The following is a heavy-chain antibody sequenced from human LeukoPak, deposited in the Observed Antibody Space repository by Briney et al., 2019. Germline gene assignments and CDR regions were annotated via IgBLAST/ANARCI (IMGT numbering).Heavy chain of an antibody. V-gene: IGHV4-34*01. CDR3: ARHVVGAAAGRLAYYYMDV. CDR1: GGSFSGYY. D-gene: IGHD6-13*01. Sequence: SETLSLTCAVYGGSFSGYYWSWIRQPPGKGLEWIGEINHSGSTNYNPSLKSRVTISVDTSKNQFSLKLSSVTAADTAVYYCARHVVGAAAGRLAYYYMDVWAKGPRSPSP. CDR2: INHSGST. J-gene: IGHJ6*03.